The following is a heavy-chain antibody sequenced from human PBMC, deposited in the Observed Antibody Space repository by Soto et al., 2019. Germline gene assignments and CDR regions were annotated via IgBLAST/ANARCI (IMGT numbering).Heavy chain of an antibody. CDR3: ARDTGGEGGFDP. D-gene: IGHD2-8*02. Sequence: GGSLRLSCAASGFTFSSYAMHWVRQAPGKGLEWVAVISYDGSNKYYADSVKGRFTISRDNSKNTLYLQMNSLRAEDTAVYYCARDTGGEGGFDPWGQGTLVTVSS. CDR2: ISYDGSNK. V-gene: IGHV3-30-3*01. CDR1: GFTFSSYA. J-gene: IGHJ5*02.